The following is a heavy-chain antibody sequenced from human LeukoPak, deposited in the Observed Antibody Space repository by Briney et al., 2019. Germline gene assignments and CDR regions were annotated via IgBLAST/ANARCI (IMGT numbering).Heavy chain of an antibody. V-gene: IGHV3-73*01. J-gene: IGHJ4*02. Sequence: GGSLKLSCAASGFTFSGSAMHWVRQASGKGLEWVGRIRSKANSYATAYAASVEGMVTISRDDSKHTAYLQMNSLKTEDTAVYYCTRLGMSLERWGQGTLVTVSS. CDR1: GFTFSGSA. CDR2: IRSKANSYAT. D-gene: IGHD1-1*01. CDR3: TRLGMSLER.